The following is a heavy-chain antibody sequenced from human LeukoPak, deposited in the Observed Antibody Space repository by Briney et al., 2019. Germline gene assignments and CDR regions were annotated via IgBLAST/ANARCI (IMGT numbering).Heavy chain of an antibody. J-gene: IGHJ4*02. V-gene: IGHV1-2*06. D-gene: IGHD3-22*01. CDR3: ARTHAYDSSAGGVDY. CDR1: GYTFTGYY. CDR2: INPNTGGT. Sequence: ASVKVSCKASGYTFTGYYMHWVRQAPGQGLEWMGRINPNTGGTYYAQKFQDRVTMTRDTSISTAYLELSRLRSDDTAVYFCARTHAYDSSAGGVDYWGQGTLVIVSS.